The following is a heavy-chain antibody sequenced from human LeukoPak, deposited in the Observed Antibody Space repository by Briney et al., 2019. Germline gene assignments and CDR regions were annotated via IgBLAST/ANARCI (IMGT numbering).Heavy chain of an antibody. CDR2: ISYDGSNK. J-gene: IGHJ4*02. Sequence: GGSLRLSCAASGFTFSSYAMHWVRQAPGKGLEWVAVISYDGSNKYYADSVKGRFTISRDNSKNTLYLQMNSLRAEDTAVYYCAVGGAYWGQGTLVTVSS. CDR1: GFTFSSYA. D-gene: IGHD3-16*01. V-gene: IGHV3-30*14. CDR3: AVGGAY.